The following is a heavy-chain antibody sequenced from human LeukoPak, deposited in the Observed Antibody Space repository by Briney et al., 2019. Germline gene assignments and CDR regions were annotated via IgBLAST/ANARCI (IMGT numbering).Heavy chain of an antibody. CDR1: GGTFSSYA. V-gene: IGHV1-69*13. CDR2: ITPIFGTA. J-gene: IGHJ4*02. CDR3: ARDRDDSSGKFDY. Sequence: ASVKVSCKASGGTFSSYAISWVRQAPGQGLEWMGGITPIFGTANYAQKFQGRVTITADESTSTAYMELSSLRSEDTAVYYCARDRDDSSGKFDYWGQGTLVTVSS. D-gene: IGHD6-19*01.